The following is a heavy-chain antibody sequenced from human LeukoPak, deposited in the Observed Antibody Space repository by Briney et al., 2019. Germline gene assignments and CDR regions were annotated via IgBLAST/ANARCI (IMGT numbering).Heavy chain of an antibody. Sequence: SETLSLTCTVSGGSMSSGSFYWNWLPPPPGQGLEWIGRIYTSGSTNYNPSLKSRVTISLDASKKQFSLKLTSVTAADSAVYYCARGNPLDYWGQGTLVTVSS. CDR2: IYTSGST. V-gene: IGHV4-61*02. D-gene: IGHD1-14*01. CDR1: GGSMSSGSFY. CDR3: ARGNPLDY. J-gene: IGHJ4*02.